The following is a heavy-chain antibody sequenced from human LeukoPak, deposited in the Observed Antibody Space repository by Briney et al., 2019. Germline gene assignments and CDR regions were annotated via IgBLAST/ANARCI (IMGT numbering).Heavy chain of an antibody. V-gene: IGHV1-2*02. CDR1: GYTFTGYY. Sequence: ASVKVSCKASGYTFTGYYMHWVRQAPGQGLEWMGWINPNSGGTNYAQKFQGRVTMTRDTSISTAYMELSRLRSDDTAMYYCARDPDYYYGMDVWGQGTTVTVSS. CDR3: ARDPDYYYGMDV. J-gene: IGHJ6*02. CDR2: INPNSGGT.